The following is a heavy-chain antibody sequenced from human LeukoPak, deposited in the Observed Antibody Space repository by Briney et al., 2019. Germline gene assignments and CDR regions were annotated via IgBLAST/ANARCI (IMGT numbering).Heavy chain of an antibody. CDR1: GFTFSSYG. D-gene: IGHD3-22*01. V-gene: IGHV3-30*18. J-gene: IGHJ4*02. CDR2: VSYDGSKK. CDR3: AKDPYYDSSGRWHYFDY. Sequence: PGKSLRLSCAASGFTFSSYGMHWVRQAPGKGLEWLAFVSYDGSKKYYSDSVKGRFTISRDNSKNTLFLQMNSLRAEDTAVYYCAKDPYYDSSGRWHYFDYWGQGTLVTVSS.